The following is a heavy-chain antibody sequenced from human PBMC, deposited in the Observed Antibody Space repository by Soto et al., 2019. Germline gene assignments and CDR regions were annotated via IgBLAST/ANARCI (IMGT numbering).Heavy chain of an antibody. CDR2: ISGSGGST. J-gene: IGHJ2*01. CDR1: GFTFSSYA. Sequence: GGSLRLSCAASGFTFSSYAMILVRQASGRGLEGVSAISGSGGSTYYADSVKGRFTISRDNSKNTLYLQMNSLRAEDTAVYYCAKDRDGDYELYFDLWGRGTLVAVAS. D-gene: IGHD4-17*01. CDR3: AKDRDGDYELYFDL. V-gene: IGHV3-23*01.